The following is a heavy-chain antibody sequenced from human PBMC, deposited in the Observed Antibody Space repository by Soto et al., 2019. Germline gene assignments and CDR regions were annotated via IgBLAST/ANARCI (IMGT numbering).Heavy chain of an antibody. D-gene: IGHD6-19*01. CDR3: ARVGLDPHPNLFAP. V-gene: IGHV4-30-4*01. J-gene: IGHJ5*02. CDR2: IYYSGST. CDR1: GGSISSGDYY. Sequence: SETLSLTCTVSGGSISSGDYYWSWIRQPPGKGLEWIGYIYYSGSTYYNPSLKSRVTISVDTSKNQFSLKLSSVTAADTAVYYCARVGLDPHPNLFAPCGQGTLVPVSS.